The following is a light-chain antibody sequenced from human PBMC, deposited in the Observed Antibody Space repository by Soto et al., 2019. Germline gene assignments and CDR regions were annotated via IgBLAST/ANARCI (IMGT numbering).Light chain of an antibody. CDR1: QTASSGQ. Sequence: LTQYPGALSLSPGERATLSCWASQTASSGQLAWYQQKPGQAPRLLIYDASSRATGISDRFSGSGSGTEFTLTISRLEPADFAVYYCQQRSNWHPITFGQGTGLEIK. CDR2: DAS. V-gene: IGKV3D-20*02. J-gene: IGKJ5*01. CDR3: QQRSNWHPIT.